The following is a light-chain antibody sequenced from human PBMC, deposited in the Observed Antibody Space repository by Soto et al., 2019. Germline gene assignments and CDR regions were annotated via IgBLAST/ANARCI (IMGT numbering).Light chain of an antibody. V-gene: IGLV2-23*01. Sequence: QSALTQPASVSGSPGQSITISCTGTSSDVGGHNHVSWYQQHPGKAPKLIIYEGSNRPSGVSNRFSGSKSGNTASLTISGFQAEDEADYYCCSYTGSSTQVFGGGTKLTVL. CDR3: CSYTGSSTQV. CDR2: EGS. J-gene: IGLJ2*01. CDR1: SSDVGGHNH.